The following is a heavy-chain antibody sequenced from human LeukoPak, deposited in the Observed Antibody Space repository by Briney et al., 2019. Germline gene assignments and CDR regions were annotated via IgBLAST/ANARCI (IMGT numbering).Heavy chain of an antibody. CDR1: GGSFSGYY. Sequence: SETLSLTCAVYGGSFSGYYWSWIRQPPGKGLEWIGYIYTSGSTNYNPSLKSRVTISVDTSKNQFSLKLNSVTAADTAVYYCARQWSGYSYFDYWGQGTLVTVSS. CDR2: IYTSGST. D-gene: IGHD3-3*01. CDR3: ARQWSGYSYFDY. V-gene: IGHV4-4*09. J-gene: IGHJ4*02.